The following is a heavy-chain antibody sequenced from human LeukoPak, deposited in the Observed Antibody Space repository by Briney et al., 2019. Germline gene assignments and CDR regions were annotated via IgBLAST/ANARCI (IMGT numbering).Heavy chain of an antibody. Sequence: GASVKVSCKASGYSFTSYYIHWVRQAPGQGLEWMGIINPSGGSTSYARKFQGRVTMTRDTSTSTVYMELSSLRSEDTAIYYCASQHVGAFDIWGQGTMVTVSS. J-gene: IGHJ3*02. CDR2: INPSGGST. D-gene: IGHD1-26*01. V-gene: IGHV1-46*03. CDR1: GYSFTSYY. CDR3: ASQHVGAFDI.